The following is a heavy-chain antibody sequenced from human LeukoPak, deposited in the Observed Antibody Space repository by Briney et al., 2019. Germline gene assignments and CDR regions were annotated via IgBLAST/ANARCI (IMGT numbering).Heavy chain of an antibody. CDR3: ARGASPEVFWFDP. V-gene: IGHV1-69*13. Sequence: ASVKVSCKASGGTFSSYAISWVRQAPGQGLEWMGGIIPIFGTANYAQKFQGRVTITADESTSTAYMELSSLRSEDTAVYYCARGASPEVFWFDPWAREPWSPSPQ. CDR2: IIPIFGTA. CDR1: GGTFSSYA. D-gene: IGHD2-2*01. J-gene: IGHJ5*02.